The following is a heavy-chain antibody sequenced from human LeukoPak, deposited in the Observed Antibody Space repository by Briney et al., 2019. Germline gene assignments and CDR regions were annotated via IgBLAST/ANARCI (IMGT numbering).Heavy chain of an antibody. V-gene: IGHV4-34*01. CDR2: INHSGST. CDR3: ARGPLAAAGTLTYYYCGMDV. Sequence: NSSETLSLTCAVYSGSFSGYYWSWIRQPPGKGLEWIGEINHSGSTNYNPSLKSRVTISIDTSKNQFSLKLSSVTAADTAVYYSARGPLAAAGTLTYYYCGMDVWGQGTTVTVSS. D-gene: IGHD6-13*01. J-gene: IGHJ6*02. CDR1: SGSFSGYY.